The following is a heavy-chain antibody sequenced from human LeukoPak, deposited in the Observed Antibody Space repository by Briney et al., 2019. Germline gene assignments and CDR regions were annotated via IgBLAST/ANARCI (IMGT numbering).Heavy chain of an antibody. J-gene: IGHJ4*02. V-gene: IGHV4-34*01. CDR1: GGSFSGLY. CDR2: INHSGRI. CDR3: AGGDYHGSESYANY. D-gene: IGHD3-10*01. Sequence: SETLSLTCAVYGGSFSGLYWGWIRQPPGKGLEWIGEINHSGRISYNASLESRVTISLDTSKNQFSLKLSSVTAADTAVYYCAGGDYHGSESYANYWGQGTLVTVSS.